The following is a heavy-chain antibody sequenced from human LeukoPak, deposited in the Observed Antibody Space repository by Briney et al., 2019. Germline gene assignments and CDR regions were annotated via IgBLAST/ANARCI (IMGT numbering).Heavy chain of an antibody. D-gene: IGHD1-14*01. Sequence: ASVKVSCKVSGYTLTELSMHWVRQAPGKGLEWMGGFDPEDGETIYAQKFQGRVTMTEDTSTDTAYMELSSLRSEDTAVYYCATSGTNPTYYYYYMDVWGKGTTVTVPS. CDR3: ATSGTNPTYYYYYMDV. V-gene: IGHV1-24*01. CDR2: FDPEDGET. CDR1: GYTLTELS. J-gene: IGHJ6*03.